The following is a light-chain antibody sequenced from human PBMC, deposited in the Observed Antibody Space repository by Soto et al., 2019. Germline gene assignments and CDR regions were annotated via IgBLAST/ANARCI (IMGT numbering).Light chain of an antibody. V-gene: IGKV3-20*01. CDR2: GAS. Sequence: ETVLTQSPGTLSLSPGERATLSCRASQSVSSSYLAWYQQKPGQAPRLLIYGASSRATGIPDRFSGSGSRTDFTLTISGLEPEDFAVYYCQQYGSSHTFGQGTKVDIK. J-gene: IGKJ2*01. CDR3: QQYGSSHT. CDR1: QSVSSSY.